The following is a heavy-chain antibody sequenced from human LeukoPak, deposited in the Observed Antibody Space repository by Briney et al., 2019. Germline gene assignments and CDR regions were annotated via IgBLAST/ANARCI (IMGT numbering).Heavy chain of an antibody. V-gene: IGHV3-33*01. CDR2: IWYDGSNK. D-gene: IGHD6-13*01. CDR1: GFTFSSYG. CDR3: ARVPEGVAAAGTGAFDI. Sequence: PGGSMRLSCVASGFTFSSYGMHWVRQAPGKGLEWVAVIWYDGSNKYYADSVKGRFTISRDNSKNTLYLQMNSLRAEDTAVYYCARVPEGVAAAGTGAFDIWGQGTMVTVSS. J-gene: IGHJ3*02.